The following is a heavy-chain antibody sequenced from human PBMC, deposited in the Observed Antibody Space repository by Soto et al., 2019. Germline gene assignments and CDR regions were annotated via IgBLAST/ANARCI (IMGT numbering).Heavy chain of an antibody. J-gene: IGHJ4*02. Sequence: EVQLVESGGDFVKPGGSLRASCAVSGFSFSNAWMSWVRQAPGKGLEWVGRIKSRADGGTTDYTAPVKGRFTISRDDSKNTVFLQMNSLKTEDTAVYYCTAHLGEFFPLDYWGQGTLVTVSS. CDR3: TAHLGEFFPLDY. V-gene: IGHV3-15*01. CDR2: IKSRADGGTT. CDR1: GFSFSNAW. D-gene: IGHD3-16*01.